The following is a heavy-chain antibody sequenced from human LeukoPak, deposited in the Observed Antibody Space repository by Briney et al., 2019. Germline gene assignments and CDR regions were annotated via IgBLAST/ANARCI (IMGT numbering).Heavy chain of an antibody. CDR1: GFTFSSHV. J-gene: IGHJ4*02. V-gene: IGHV3-30*18. CDR2: ISYDGSNK. Sequence: GRSLRLSCAASGFTFSSHVMHWVRQAPGKGLEWVAFISYDGSNKYYADSVKGPCTISRDNSKNTVYLKMNSLRAEDTAVYYCAKDMDHDYDDYGFDYWGQGTPVTVSS. D-gene: IGHD4-17*01. CDR3: AKDMDHDYDDYGFDY.